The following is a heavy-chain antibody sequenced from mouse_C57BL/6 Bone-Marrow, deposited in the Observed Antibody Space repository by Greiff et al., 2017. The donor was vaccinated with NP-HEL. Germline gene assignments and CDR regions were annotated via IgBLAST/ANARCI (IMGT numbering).Heavy chain of an antibody. V-gene: IGHV1-19*01. Sequence: VQLKQSGPVLVKPGASVKMSCKASGYTFTDYYMNWVKQSHGKSLEWIGVINPYNGGTSYNQKFKGKATLTVDKSSSTAYMELNSLTSEDSAVYYCASTHYYGSSYGAMDYWGQGTSVTVSS. CDR2: INPYNGGT. CDR1: GYTFTDYY. J-gene: IGHJ4*01. D-gene: IGHD1-1*01. CDR3: ASTHYYGSSYGAMDY.